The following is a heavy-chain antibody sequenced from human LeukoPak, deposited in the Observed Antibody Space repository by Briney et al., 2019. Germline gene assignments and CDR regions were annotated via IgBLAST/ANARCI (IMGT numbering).Heavy chain of an antibody. D-gene: IGHD3-22*01. J-gene: IGHJ5*02. Sequence: NPGGSLRLPCAASGFTFSSYSMNWVRQAPGKGLEWVSSISSSSSYIYYADSVEGRFTISRDNAKNSLYLQMNSLRAEDTAVYYCARDRTYDSSGYYYAGWFDPWGQGTLVTVSS. CDR3: ARDRTYDSSGYYYAGWFDP. CDR1: GFTFSSYS. V-gene: IGHV3-21*01. CDR2: ISSSSSYI.